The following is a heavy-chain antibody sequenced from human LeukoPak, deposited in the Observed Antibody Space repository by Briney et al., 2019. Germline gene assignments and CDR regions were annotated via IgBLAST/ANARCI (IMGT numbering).Heavy chain of an antibody. D-gene: IGHD3-22*01. Sequence: TGGSLRLSCAASGFTFSSYGMHWVRQAPGKGLEWVAVISYDGSNKYYADSVKGRFTISRDNSKNTLYLQMNSLRAEDTAVYYCARGGITMIVVVPSIFRYAFDIWGQGTMVTVSS. CDR2: ISYDGSNK. J-gene: IGHJ3*02. V-gene: IGHV3-30*03. CDR3: ARGGITMIVVVPSIFRYAFDI. CDR1: GFTFSSYG.